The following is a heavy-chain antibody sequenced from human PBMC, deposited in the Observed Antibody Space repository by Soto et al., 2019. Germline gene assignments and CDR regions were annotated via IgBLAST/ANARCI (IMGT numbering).Heavy chain of an antibody. Sequence: GHSGTRSCAGSGFARRSGAVGLQSQGPGNGREWVAVISYDATNKYYADSVKGRFTISRDNSKNPPYLQVNSLSAEDTAVSYGARACAQFCTGGSCSYAPDDWGQGT. J-gene: IGHJ1*01. CDR1: GFARRSGA. CDR3: ARACAQFCTGGSCSYAPDD. CDR2: ISYDATNK. D-gene: IGHD2-15*01. V-gene: IGHV3-30*11.